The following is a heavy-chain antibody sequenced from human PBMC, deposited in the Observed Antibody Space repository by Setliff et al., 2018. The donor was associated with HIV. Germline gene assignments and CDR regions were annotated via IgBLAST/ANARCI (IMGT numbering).Heavy chain of an antibody. CDR3: ARSQLRIARWGGDHYYYYYMDV. CDR1: GYTFTSYY. V-gene: IGHV1-2*02. CDR2: ISPNNGDT. D-gene: IGHD6-13*01. J-gene: IGHJ6*03. Sequence: WASVKVSCKASGYTFTSYYMHWVRQAPGQGLEWMGWISPNNGDTKIAQKFRGRVTMTRDTSINTAYLESTRRRSDDTAVYYCARSQLRIARWGGDHYYYYYMDVWGKGTTVTVSS.